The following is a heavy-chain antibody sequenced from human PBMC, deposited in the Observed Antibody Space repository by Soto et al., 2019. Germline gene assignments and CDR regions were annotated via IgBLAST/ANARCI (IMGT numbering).Heavy chain of an antibody. CDR2: ISYDGSSK. V-gene: IGHV3-30-3*01. Sequence: GGSLRLSCAASGFTFSSYAMHWVRQAPGKGLEWVAVISYDGSSKYYADSVKGRLIISRDNSKNTLYLHMNSLGTEDTAVYYCARGQAAAGLNWFDPWGQGTLVTVSS. D-gene: IGHD6-13*01. CDR3: ARGQAAAGLNWFDP. J-gene: IGHJ5*02. CDR1: GFTFSSYA.